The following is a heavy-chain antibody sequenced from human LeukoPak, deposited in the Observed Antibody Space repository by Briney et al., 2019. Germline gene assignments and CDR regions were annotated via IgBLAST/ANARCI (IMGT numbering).Heavy chain of an antibody. J-gene: IGHJ1*01. D-gene: IGHD3-22*01. V-gene: IGHV1-46*01. CDR3: ARLDSSGYYEYFQH. Sequence: KFQGRVTMTRDTSTSTVYMELSSLRSEDTAVYYCARLDSSGYYEYFQHWGQGTLVTVSS.